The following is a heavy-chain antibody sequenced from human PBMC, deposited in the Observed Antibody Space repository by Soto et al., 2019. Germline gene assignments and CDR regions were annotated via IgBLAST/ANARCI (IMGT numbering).Heavy chain of an antibody. Sequence: QVQLVQSGAEVKKPGASVKVSCKASGYTFTSYDINWVRQATGQGLEWMGWMNPNSGNTGYAQKFQRRVTMTKNTSISTAYMELSSLRSEDTAVYYCARADYYDRSGYLLPCGYWGQGTLVTVSS. V-gene: IGHV1-8*01. CDR1: GYTFTSYD. J-gene: IGHJ4*02. CDR2: MNPNSGNT. D-gene: IGHD3-22*01. CDR3: ARADYYDRSGYLLPCGY.